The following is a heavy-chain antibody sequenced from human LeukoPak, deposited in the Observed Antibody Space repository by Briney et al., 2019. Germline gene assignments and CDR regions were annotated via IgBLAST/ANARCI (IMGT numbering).Heavy chain of an antibody. CDR2: IWYDGSNK. CDR1: GFTFSSYG. Sequence: GRSLRLSCAASGFTFSSYGMHWVRQAPGKGLEWVAVIWYDGSNKYYADSVKGRFTISRDNSKNTLYLQMNSLRAEDTAVYYCARGYGDYENYFDYWGQGTLVTVS. J-gene: IGHJ4*02. D-gene: IGHD4-17*01. CDR3: ARGYGDYENYFDY. V-gene: IGHV3-33*01.